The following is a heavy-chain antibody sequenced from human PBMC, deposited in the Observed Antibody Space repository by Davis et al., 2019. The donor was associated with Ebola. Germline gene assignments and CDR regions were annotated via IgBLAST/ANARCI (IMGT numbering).Heavy chain of an antibody. J-gene: IGHJ4*02. CDR2: IIPIFGTA. CDR1: VGTFSSYA. Sequence: SVKVSCKASVGTFSSYAISWVRQAPGQGLEWMGGIIPIFGTANYAQKFQGRVTITADKSTSTAYMELSSLRSEDTAVYYCARDAGGDGSYLGGYWGQGTLVTVSS. V-gene: IGHV1-69*06. D-gene: IGHD1-26*01. CDR3: ARDAGGDGSYLGGY.